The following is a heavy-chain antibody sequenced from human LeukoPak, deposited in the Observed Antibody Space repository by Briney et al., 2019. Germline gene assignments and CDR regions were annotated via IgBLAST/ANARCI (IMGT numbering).Heavy chain of an antibody. D-gene: IGHD2-21*01. CDR3: ATLICGGYCNNGFDN. J-gene: IGHJ4*02. CDR1: GFTFSRTW. V-gene: IGHV3-74*01. Sequence: GGSLRLSCAASGFTFSRTWMHWVRQVPGKGLVWVSRTNRDGTSTTYADSVKGRFTVTRDDATNTLHLHMDSLKVEDTAVYYCATLICGGYCNNGFDNWGQGTLVTVSS. CDR2: TNRDGTST.